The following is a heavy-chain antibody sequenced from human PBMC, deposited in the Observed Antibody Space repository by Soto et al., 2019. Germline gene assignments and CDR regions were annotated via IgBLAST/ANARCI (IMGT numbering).Heavy chain of an antibody. V-gene: IGHV3-21*01. CDR2: ISPRSDYI. CDR3: AREKRHNLLGGRFGMEV. Sequence: DVQLVESGGGLVKPGGSLRLSCVVSGFDFSHFSINWVRQAPGKGLEGVSSISPRSDYIYYADSLKGRFTVSRDNAKKSLFLKMISRRADDTAVYYCAREKRHNLLGGRFGMEVWGQGTTVSVSS. J-gene: IGHJ6*02. CDR1: GFDFSHFS.